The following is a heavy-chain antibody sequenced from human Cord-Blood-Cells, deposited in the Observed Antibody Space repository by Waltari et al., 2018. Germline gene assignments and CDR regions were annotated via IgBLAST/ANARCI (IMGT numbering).Heavy chain of an antibody. CDR3: ARPLQAAAPQDAFDI. D-gene: IGHD6-13*01. CDR2: SNHSGST. V-gene: IGHV4-34*01. Sequence: QVQLQQWGAGLLKPSETLSLTCAVYGGSFSGYYWSWIRQPPGKGLEWIGESNHSGSTNYNPSLKSRVTISVDTSKNQFPLKLSSVTAADTAVYYCARPLQAAAPQDAFDIWGQGTMVTVSS. J-gene: IGHJ3*02. CDR1: GGSFSGYY.